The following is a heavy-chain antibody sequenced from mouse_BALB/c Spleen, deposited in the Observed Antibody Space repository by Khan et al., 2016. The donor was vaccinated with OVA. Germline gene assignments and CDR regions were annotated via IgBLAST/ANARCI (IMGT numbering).Heavy chain of an antibody. D-gene: IGHD2-10*01. Sequence: QVQLKESGPGLVAPSQSLSITCTVSGFSLTGFGVNWVRQPPGKGLEWLGMIWGDGSTDYNSALKSRLNLSKDNSKSQVFLKMNSLQTNDTARYYCARAYYGNYGEAMDYWGQGTSVTVSS. CDR1: GFSLTGFG. CDR2: IWGDGST. J-gene: IGHJ4*01. V-gene: IGHV2-6-7*01. CDR3: ARAYYGNYGEAMDY.